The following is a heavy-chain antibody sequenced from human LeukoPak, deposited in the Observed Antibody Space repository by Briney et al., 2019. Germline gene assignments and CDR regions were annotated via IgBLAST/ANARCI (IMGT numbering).Heavy chain of an antibody. CDR3: ARGWFGERTLGAFDI. J-gene: IGHJ3*02. D-gene: IGHD3-10*01. V-gene: IGHV1-69*05. Sequence: SVKVSCKASGGTFSSYAISWVRQAPGQGLEWMGGIIPIFGTANYAQKFQGRVTITTDESTSTAYMELSSLRPEDTAVYYCARGWFGERTLGAFDIWGQGTMVTVSS. CDR2: IIPIFGTA. CDR1: GGTFSSYA.